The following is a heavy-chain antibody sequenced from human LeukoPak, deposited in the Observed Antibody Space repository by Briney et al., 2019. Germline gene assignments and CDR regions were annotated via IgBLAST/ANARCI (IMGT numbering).Heavy chain of an antibody. CDR2: IYYSGST. D-gene: IGHD3-3*01. CDR1: GGSISSGGYY. V-gene: IGHV4-31*03. J-gene: IGHJ5*02. Sequence: SETLSLTCTVSGGSISSGGYYWSWIRLHPGKGLEWIGYIYYSGSTYYNPSLKSRVTISVDTSKNQFSLELSSVTAADTAVYYCARGFRSLRFLEWLSAGGANNWFDPWGQGTLVTVSS. CDR3: ARGFRSLRFLEWLSAGGANNWFDP.